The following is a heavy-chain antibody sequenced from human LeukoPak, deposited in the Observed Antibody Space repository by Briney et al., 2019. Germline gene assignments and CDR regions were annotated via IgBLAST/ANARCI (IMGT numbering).Heavy chain of an antibody. CDR2: ISSSSIYI. CDR3: ARDPTTYGSGSYYYYFDY. D-gene: IGHD3-10*01. J-gene: IGHJ4*02. Sequence: GGSLGPSCAASGFTFSSYSMNWVRQAPGKGLEWVSSISSSSIYIYYADSVKGRFTISRDNAKNSLYLQMNSLRAEDTAVYYCARDPTTYGSGSYYYYFDYWGQGTLVTVSS. CDR1: GFTFSSYS. V-gene: IGHV3-21*01.